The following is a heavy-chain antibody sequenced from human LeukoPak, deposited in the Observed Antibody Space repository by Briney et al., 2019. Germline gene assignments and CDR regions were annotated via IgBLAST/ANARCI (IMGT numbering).Heavy chain of an antibody. V-gene: IGHV1-69*13. J-gene: IGHJ4*02. CDR1: GGTFSTYT. Sequence: SVKVSCKASGGTFSTYTINWVRQAPGQGLEWMGGIIPISGTANYAQKFQGRVTITADESTSTAYMELSSLRSEDTAVYYCARDLDTTANTYFDYWGQGTLVTVPS. CDR3: ARDLDTTANTYFDY. D-gene: IGHD1-1*01. CDR2: IIPISGTA.